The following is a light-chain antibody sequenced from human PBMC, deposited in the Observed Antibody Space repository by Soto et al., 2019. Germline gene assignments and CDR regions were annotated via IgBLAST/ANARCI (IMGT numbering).Light chain of an antibody. CDR3: QQYGSSIT. CDR1: QDITNY. V-gene: IGKV1-33*01. CDR2: DAS. Sequence: DIQMTQSPSSLSASVGDRVTITCQASQDITNYLNWYQQKPGKAPRLLLYDASSLETGVPSRFSGSGSGTEFTLTISSLQPDDFAVFYCQQYGSSITFGQGTRLEI. J-gene: IGKJ5*01.